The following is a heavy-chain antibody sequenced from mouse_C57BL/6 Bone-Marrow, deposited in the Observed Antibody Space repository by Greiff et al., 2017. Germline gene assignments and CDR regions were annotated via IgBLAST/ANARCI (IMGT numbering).Heavy chain of an antibody. J-gene: IGHJ4*01. CDR1: GFTFSDYG. CDR2: ISSGSSTI. V-gene: IGHV5-17*01. CDR3: GGPREAMDY. Sequence: EVMLVESGGGLVKPGGSLKLSCAASGFTFSDYGMHWVRQAPEKGLEWVAYISSGSSTIYYEDTVKGRFTISRDHAKNTLFLQMTSLRSEDTAMYYCGGPREAMDYWGQGTSVTVSS.